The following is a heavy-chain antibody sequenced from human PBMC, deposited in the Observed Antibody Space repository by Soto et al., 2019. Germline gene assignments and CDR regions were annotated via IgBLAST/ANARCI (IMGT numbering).Heavy chain of an antibody. CDR2: IKSKADGGAR. V-gene: IGHV3-15*01. CDR1: GFMFSSAW. D-gene: IGHD1-1*01. CDR3: VEGWNDF. Sequence: VQMVQSGGDLVKPGGSLRLSCVTSGFMFSSAWMSWVRQAPGKGLEWVARIKSKADGGARDYAAPVKGRFTISRDDSENTVYLQMNSLRAEDTAVYYCVEGWNDFWGQGTLVTVSS. J-gene: IGHJ4*02.